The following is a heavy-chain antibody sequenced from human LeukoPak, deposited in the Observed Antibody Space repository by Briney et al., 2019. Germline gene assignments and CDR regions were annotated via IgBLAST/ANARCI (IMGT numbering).Heavy chain of an antibody. CDR2: IYYSGST. CDR1: GGSISNYY. CDR3: ARGRSGSYHSPFDY. D-gene: IGHD1-26*01. V-gene: IGHV4-59*13. Sequence: SETRSLTCTVSGGSISNYYWSWIRKPPGKGLEWIGYIYYSGSTNYNPSLESRVTISVDTSKNQFSLKLSSVTAADTAVYYCARGRSGSYHSPFDYWGQGTLVTVSS. J-gene: IGHJ4*02.